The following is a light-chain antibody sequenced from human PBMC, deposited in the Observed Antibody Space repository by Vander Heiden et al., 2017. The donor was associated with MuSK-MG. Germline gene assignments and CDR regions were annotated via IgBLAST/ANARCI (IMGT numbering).Light chain of an antibody. Sequence: DVQMTQSPSSLSASVGDRVTITCRASQSIPRYLNWYQQKPGKAPKVVIYSTSSLQSGVPSRFSGSGCGSGTDFTLTISSLQPEDFATYYCQQSDSTPYTFGQGTKLEIK. J-gene: IGKJ2*01. CDR2: STS. CDR3: QQSDSTPYT. V-gene: IGKV1-39*01. CDR1: QSIPRY.